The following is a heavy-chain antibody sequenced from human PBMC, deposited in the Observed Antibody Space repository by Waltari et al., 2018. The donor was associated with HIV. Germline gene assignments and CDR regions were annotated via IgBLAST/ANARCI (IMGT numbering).Heavy chain of an antibody. CDR2: ISSSSTTI. J-gene: IGHJ4*02. V-gene: IGHV3-48*01. CDR1: GFIFRTCR. Sequence: EVQLVESGGGLVQPGGSLRLSCAASGFIFRTCRMNWVRSAPGKGLEWVSHISSSSTTIYYADSVKGRFTISRDNAKNSLYLQMNSLRAEDTAVYYCARDYCSSTSCTVDYWGQGTLVTVSS. D-gene: IGHD2-2*01. CDR3: ARDYCSSTSCTVDY.